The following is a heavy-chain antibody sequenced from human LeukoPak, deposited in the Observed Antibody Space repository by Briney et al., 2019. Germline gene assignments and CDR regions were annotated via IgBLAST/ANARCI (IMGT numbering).Heavy chain of an antibody. V-gene: IGHV3-30*02. CDR3: AKATNYDSSGYTDAFDI. CDR1: GFTFSRYG. CDR2: IRYDGSNK. D-gene: IGHD3-22*01. J-gene: IGHJ3*02. Sequence: GGSLRLSCAASGFTFSRYGMHWVRQAPGKGLEWVSFIRYDGSNKYYADSEKGRFTISRDNSKNTLYLQMNSLRVEDTAVYYCAKATNYDSSGYTDAFDIWGQGTMVTVSS.